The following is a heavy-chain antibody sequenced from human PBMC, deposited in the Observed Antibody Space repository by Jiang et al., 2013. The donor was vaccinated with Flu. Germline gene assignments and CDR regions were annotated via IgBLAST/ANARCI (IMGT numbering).Heavy chain of an antibody. D-gene: IGHD6-13*01. CDR3: AAEGDSSSWSRYYYFYYGLDV. CDR2: ISYDGSNK. V-gene: IGHV3-30*03. J-gene: IGHJ6*02. Sequence: VQLLESGGGVVQPGRSLRLSCAASGFTFSSCAMHWVRQAPGKGLEWVAVISYDGSNKYYADSMKGRFTISRDSSKNTLYLQLNSLRVEDTAVYFCAAEGDSSSWSRYYYFYYGLDVVGPRDHGHRLL. CDR1: GFTFSSCA.